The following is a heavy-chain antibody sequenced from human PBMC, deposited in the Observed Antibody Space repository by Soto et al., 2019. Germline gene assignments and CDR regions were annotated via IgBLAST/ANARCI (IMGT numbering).Heavy chain of an antibody. CDR1: GFTFSSYA. Sequence: EVQLLESGGGLLQPGGSLRLSCAASGFTFSSYAMSWVRQAPGKGLEWVSAISRSGASTYYADSVKGRFTISRDNSKNTLYRQMNSLRAEYTAVYYCAKGHEWTRGYFDYWGRGTLVTVSS. CDR3: AKGHEWTRGYFDY. V-gene: IGHV3-23*01. D-gene: IGHD3-3*01. J-gene: IGHJ4*02. CDR2: ISRSGAST.